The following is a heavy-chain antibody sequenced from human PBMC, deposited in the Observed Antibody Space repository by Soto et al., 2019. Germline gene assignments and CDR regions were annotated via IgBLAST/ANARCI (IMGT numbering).Heavy chain of an antibody. CDR2: IYYSGST. CDR3: ARDGTAAAGLRFDP. Sequence: QVQLQESGLGLVKPSQTLSLTCTVSGGSISSGGYYWSWIRQHPGKGLEWIGYIYYSGSTYYNPSLKSRVTISVDTSKNQFSLKLSSVTVADTAVYYCARDGTAAAGLRFDPWGQGTLVTVSS. CDR1: GGSISSGGYY. V-gene: IGHV4-31*03. J-gene: IGHJ5*02. D-gene: IGHD6-13*01.